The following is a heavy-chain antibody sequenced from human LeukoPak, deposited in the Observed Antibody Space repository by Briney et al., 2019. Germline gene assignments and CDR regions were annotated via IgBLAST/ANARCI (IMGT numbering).Heavy chain of an antibody. CDR1: GYTFTSYA. CDR3: ARSSYSSGWYGYFDY. CDR2: INAGNGNT. V-gene: IGHV1-3*01. J-gene: IGHJ4*02. Sequence: ASVKVSCKASGYTFTSYAMHWVRQAPGQRLEWMGWINAGNGNTKYSQKFQGRVTITRDTSASTAYMELRSLRSDDTAVYYCARSSYSSGWYGYFDYWGQGTLVTVSS. D-gene: IGHD6-19*01.